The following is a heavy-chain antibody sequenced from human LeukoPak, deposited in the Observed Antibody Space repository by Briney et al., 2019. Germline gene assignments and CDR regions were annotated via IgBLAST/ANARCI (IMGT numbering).Heavy chain of an antibody. V-gene: IGHV3-53*01. CDR3: AKDRRIAAAGMFCY. J-gene: IGHJ4*02. Sequence: GGSLRLSCAVSGFTVSSNYMTWVRQAPGKGLEWVSVIYSGGSTYYTDSVKGRFTISRDNSKNTLYLQMNSLRAEDTAVYYCAKDRRIAAAGMFCYWGQGTLVTVSS. D-gene: IGHD6-13*01. CDR2: IYSGGST. CDR1: GFTVSSNY.